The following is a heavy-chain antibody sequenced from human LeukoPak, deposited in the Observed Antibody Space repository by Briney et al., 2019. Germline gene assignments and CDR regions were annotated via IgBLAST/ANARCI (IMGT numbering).Heavy chain of an antibody. CDR2: ISSNGGST. CDR3: ARRYASGWFFLDY. V-gene: IGHV3-64*02. D-gene: IGHD6-19*01. J-gene: IGHJ4*02. CDR1: GFTFSSYA. Sequence: GGSLRLSCAASGFTFSSYAMHWVRQAPGKGLEFVSAISSNGGSTYYADSVKGRFTISRDNSKNTLYLQMGSLTAEDLAIYYCARRYASGWFFLDYWGQGTLVTVSS.